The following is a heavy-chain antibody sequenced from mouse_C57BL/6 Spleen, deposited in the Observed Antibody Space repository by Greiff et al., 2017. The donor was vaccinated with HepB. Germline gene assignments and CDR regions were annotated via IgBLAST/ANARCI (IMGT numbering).Heavy chain of an antibody. V-gene: IGHV1-18*01. Sequence: VQLKQSGPELVKPGASVKIPCKASGYTFTDYNMDWVKQSHGKSLEWIGDINPNNGGTIYNQKFKGKATLTVDKSSSTAYMELRSLTSEDTAVYYCARSGYSSWFAYWGQGTLVTVSA. CDR1: GYTFTDYN. J-gene: IGHJ3*01. CDR2: INPNNGGT. CDR3: ARSGYSSWFAY. D-gene: IGHD2-3*01.